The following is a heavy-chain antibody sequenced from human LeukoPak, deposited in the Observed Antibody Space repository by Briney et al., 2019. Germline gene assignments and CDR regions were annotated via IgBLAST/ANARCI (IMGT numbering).Heavy chain of an antibody. Sequence: PGGSLRLSCAASGFTFSSYGMSWVRQAPGKGLEWVSSISSSSSYIYYADSVKGRFTISRDNAKNSLYLQMNSLRAEDTAVYYCARGALGYCSGGSCYYRHYYYYYYMDVWGKGTTVTVSS. CDR1: GFTFSSYG. V-gene: IGHV3-21*01. J-gene: IGHJ6*03. D-gene: IGHD2-15*01. CDR3: ARGALGYCSGGSCYYRHYYYYYYMDV. CDR2: ISSSSSYI.